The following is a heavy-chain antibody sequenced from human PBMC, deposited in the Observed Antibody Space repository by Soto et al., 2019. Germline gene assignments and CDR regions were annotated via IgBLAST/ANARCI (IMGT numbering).Heavy chain of an antibody. J-gene: IGHJ4*02. CDR2: ISSSSSYI. V-gene: IGHV3-21*01. Sequence: GGSLRLSCAASGFTFSSYSMNWVRQAPGKGLEWVSSISSSSSYIYYADSVKGRFTISRDNAKNSLYLQMNSLRAEDTAVYYCARGGVVPAASFDYWGQGTLVTVSS. D-gene: IGHD2-2*01. CDR1: GFTFSSYS. CDR3: ARGGVVPAASFDY.